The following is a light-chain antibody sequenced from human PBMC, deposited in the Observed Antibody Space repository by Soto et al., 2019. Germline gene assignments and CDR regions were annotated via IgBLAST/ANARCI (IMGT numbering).Light chain of an antibody. CDR1: QSVSSTY. CDR2: GAS. Sequence: EIVLTQSPGTLSLSPGERATLSCRASQSVSSTYLAWYQQKPGQAPGLLIYGASSRATGVTDRFSGSGSGTDFTLIISRLEPEDFAVYYCQQYDNSPWTFGQGTEVEIK. V-gene: IGKV3-20*01. J-gene: IGKJ1*01. CDR3: QQYDNSPWT.